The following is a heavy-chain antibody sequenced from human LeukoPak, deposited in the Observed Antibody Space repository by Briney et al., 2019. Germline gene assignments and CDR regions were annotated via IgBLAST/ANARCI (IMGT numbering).Heavy chain of an antibody. J-gene: IGHJ4*02. CDR2: INPSGGST. CDR3: ARVGSGWTPRGQFDY. V-gene: IGHV1-46*01. CDR1: GYTFTSYY. Sequence: ASVTVSCKASGYTFTSYYMHWVRQAPGQGLEWMGIINPSGGSTSYAQKFQGRVTMTRDTSTSTVYMELSSLRSEDTAVYYCARVGSGWTPRGQFDYWGQGTLVTVPS. D-gene: IGHD6-19*01.